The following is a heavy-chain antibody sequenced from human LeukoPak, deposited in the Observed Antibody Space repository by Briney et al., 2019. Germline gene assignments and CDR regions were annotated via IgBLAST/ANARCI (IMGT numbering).Heavy chain of an antibody. V-gene: IGHV3-21*01. CDR2: IRSNSSYI. J-gene: IGHJ3*02. CDR3: ARALPSPLYSGSYADVFDI. Sequence: RGSLRLSCAASGFTFSSYSMNWVRQAPGKGLEWVSSIRSNSSYIYYADSVKGRFTISRDNAKNSLYLQMNSLRAEDTAVYYCARALPSPLYSGSYADVFDIWGQGTMVTV. CDR1: GFTFSSYS. D-gene: IGHD1-26*01.